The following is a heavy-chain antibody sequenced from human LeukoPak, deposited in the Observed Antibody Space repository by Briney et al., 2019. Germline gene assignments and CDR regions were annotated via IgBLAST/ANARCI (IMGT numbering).Heavy chain of an antibody. J-gene: IGHJ4*02. CDR1: GFTFDDYT. V-gene: IGHV3-43*02. CDR2: ISGDGGTT. D-gene: IGHD2-21*02. Sequence: GGSLRLSCAASGFTFDDYTMHWVRQPPGKGLKWVSLISGDGGTTYYADSVKGRFTISRDNSKNSLSLQMNSLRTEGTALYYCAKDRGGDRVIDHWGQGTLVTVSS. CDR3: AKDRGGDRVIDH.